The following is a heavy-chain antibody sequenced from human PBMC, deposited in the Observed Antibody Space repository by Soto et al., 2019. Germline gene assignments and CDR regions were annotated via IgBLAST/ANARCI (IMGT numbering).Heavy chain of an antibody. Sequence: QVQLVQSGAEVKKPGSSVKVSCKASGGTFSSYTISWVRQAPGQGLEWMGRIMPLLGIANYAQKFQGRVTITADKSTSTAYMELSSLRSEDTAVYYCARGALLDEYSGMDVWGQGTTVTVSS. J-gene: IGHJ6*02. CDR1: GGTFSSYT. CDR2: IMPLLGIA. V-gene: IGHV1-69*02. CDR3: ARGALLDEYSGMDV.